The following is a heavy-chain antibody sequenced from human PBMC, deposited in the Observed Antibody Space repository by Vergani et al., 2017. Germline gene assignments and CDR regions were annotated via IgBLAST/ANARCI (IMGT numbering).Heavy chain of an antibody. V-gene: IGHV3-30-3*01. CDR1: GFTFSSYA. Sequence: QVQLVESGGGVVKPGRSLRLSCAASGFTFSSYAMHWVRQAPGKGLEWVAVISYDGSNKYYADSVKGRFTISRDNSKNTLYLQMNSLRAEDTAVYYCAREQDVLLWFGELKNYYYCMDVWGQGTTVTVSS. CDR3: AREQDVLLWFGELKNYYYCMDV. J-gene: IGHJ6*02. CDR2: ISYDGSNK. D-gene: IGHD3-10*01.